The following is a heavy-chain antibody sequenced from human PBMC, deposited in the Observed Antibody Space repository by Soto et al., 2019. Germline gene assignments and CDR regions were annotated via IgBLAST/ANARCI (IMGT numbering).Heavy chain of an antibody. Sequence: GYHRIMIKQPPGEGLEWIGYIYYSGSTNYTPSLKSRVTISLDTSKNQFSLKLSSVTAADTAVYYCARVRTIKSEGGTVAVLDYRGQGTLVTVSS. CDR3: ARVRTIKSEGGTVAVLDY. V-gene: IGHV4-61*08. D-gene: IGHD3-22*01. J-gene: IGHJ4*02. CDR2: IYYSGST. CDR1: GYH.